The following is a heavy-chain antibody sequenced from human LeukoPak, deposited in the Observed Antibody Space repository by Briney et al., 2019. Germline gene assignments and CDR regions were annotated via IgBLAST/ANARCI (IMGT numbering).Heavy chain of an antibody. CDR3: ARLPGIAAAGTFDY. CDR1: GYSISSGYY. V-gene: IGHV4-38-2*02. Sequence: PSETLSLTCTVSGYSISSGYYWGWIRQPPGKGLEWIGSIYYSGSTYYNPSLKSRVTISVDTSKNQFSLKLSSVTAADTAVYYCARLPGIAAAGTFDYWGQGTLVTVSS. J-gene: IGHJ4*02. D-gene: IGHD6-13*01. CDR2: IYYSGST.